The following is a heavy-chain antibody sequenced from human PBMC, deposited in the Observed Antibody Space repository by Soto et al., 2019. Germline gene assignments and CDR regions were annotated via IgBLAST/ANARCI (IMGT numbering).Heavy chain of an antibody. D-gene: IGHD6-13*01. CDR1: GGTFSSYA. CDR2: IIPIFGTA. CDR3: ARSADREGIALGISYYYYGMDV. J-gene: IGHJ6*02. Sequence: SVKVSCKASGGTFSSYAISWVRQAPGQGLEWMGGIIPIFGTANYAQKFQGRVTITADKSTSTAYMELSSLRSEDTAVYYCARSADREGIALGISYYYYGMDVWGQGTTVTVSS. V-gene: IGHV1-69*06.